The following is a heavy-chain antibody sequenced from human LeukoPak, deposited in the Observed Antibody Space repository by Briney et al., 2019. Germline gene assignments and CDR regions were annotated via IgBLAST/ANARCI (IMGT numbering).Heavy chain of an antibody. CDR2: ISGSGGST. J-gene: IGHJ4*02. D-gene: IGHD6-19*01. Sequence: GGSLRLSCEASGFTFSSYAMSWVRQAPGKGLEWVSAISGSGGSTYYADSVKGRFTISRDNSKNTLYLQMNSLRAEDMAVYYCAKARIAVAGRGYYFDYWGQGTLVTVSS. V-gene: IGHV3-23*01. CDR1: GFTFSSYA. CDR3: AKARIAVAGRGYYFDY.